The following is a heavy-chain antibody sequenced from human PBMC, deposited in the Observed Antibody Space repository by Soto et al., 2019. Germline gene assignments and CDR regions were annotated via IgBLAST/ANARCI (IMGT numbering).Heavy chain of an antibody. D-gene: IGHD3-16*01. Sequence: QVQLQESGPGVVKPSQTLSLTCTVSGGSISSGDFYWSSIRQPPGKGLEVIGNIYFSGRTSYIPSPKSRATMSVDTSQHRFPLKLSSLTAADTAVYFCARADDFSARFDYWGQGALVTVSS. V-gene: IGHV4-30-4*01. CDR2: IYFSGRT. CDR1: GGSISSGDFY. CDR3: ARADDFSARFDY. J-gene: IGHJ4*02.